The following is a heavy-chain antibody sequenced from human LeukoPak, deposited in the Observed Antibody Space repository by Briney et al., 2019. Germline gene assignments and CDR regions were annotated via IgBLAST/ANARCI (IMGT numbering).Heavy chain of an antibody. CDR2: MNPNSGNT. V-gene: IGHV1-8*01. D-gene: IGHD2-2*01. J-gene: IGHJ4*02. CDR1: GYTFTSYD. CDR3: ARGLGYCSSTSCRKPFDY. Sequence: GASVKVSCKASGYTFTSYDINWVRQATGQGLEWMGWMNPNSGNTGYAQKLQGRVTMTRNTSISTAYMELSRLRSEDTAVYYCARGLGYCSSTSCRKPFDYWGQGTLVTVSS.